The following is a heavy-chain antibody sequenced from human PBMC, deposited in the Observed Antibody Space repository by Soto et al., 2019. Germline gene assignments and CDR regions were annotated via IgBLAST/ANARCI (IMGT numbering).Heavy chain of an antibody. V-gene: IGHV4-4*02. CDR2: IHHSGAT. D-gene: IGHD2-2*02. Sequence: SETLSLTCAVSGASISDCDWWSWVRQPPGKGLEWIGEIHHSGATNHNSSVKSRVTISLDKSKNHLSLQLNSVTAADTAVYYCATRDYTASPYWGQGXLVTVYS. J-gene: IGHJ4*02. CDR1: GASISDCDW. CDR3: ATRDYTASPY.